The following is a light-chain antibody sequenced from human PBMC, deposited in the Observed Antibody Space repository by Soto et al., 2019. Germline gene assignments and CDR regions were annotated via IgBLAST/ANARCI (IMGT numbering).Light chain of an antibody. Sequence: EIVLTQSPATLSLSPGARATLSCRASQSVSSYLALYQQKPGQAPRLLIYDASNRATDIPARFSGSGSGTDFTLTISSLEPEDFAVYYCQQHGSSLWTFGQRTKVDIK. CDR3: QQHGSSLWT. V-gene: IGKV3-11*01. CDR1: QSVSSY. CDR2: DAS. J-gene: IGKJ1*01.